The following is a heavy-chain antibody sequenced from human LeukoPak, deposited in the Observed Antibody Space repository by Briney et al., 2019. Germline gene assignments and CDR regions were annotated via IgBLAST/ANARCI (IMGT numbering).Heavy chain of an antibody. V-gene: IGHV3-23*01. J-gene: IGHJ6*02. CDR1: VFTFSSYA. CDR3: AKDGYSSGWYEYYYYGMDV. D-gene: IGHD6-19*01. CDR2: ISGSGGST. Sequence: GGSLRLSCAASVFTFSSYAMSWVRQAPGKGLEWVSAISGSGGSTYYADSVKGRFTISRDNSKNTLYLQMNSLRAEDTAVYYCAKDGYSSGWYEYYYYGMDVWGQGTTVTVSS.